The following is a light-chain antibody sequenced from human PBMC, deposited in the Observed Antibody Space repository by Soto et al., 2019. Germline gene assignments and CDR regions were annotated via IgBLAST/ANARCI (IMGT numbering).Light chain of an antibody. J-gene: IGKJ5*01. V-gene: IGKV1-33*01. CDR1: QDINNY. CDR3: QQSSDIVY. CDR2: DAS. Sequence: DIQITQSPSSLSASVGYRVTITCQASQDINNYVNWHQQKPGKAPKLLIFDASTLKTGVPSRLSGSGSGTDFTFSISSLHPEDIATYYCQQSSDIVYFGQGTRLE.